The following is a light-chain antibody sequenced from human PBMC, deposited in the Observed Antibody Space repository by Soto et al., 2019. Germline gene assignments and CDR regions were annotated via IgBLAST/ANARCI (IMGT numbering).Light chain of an antibody. CDR1: QSVNIF. CDR3: QQYDKWPPST. V-gene: IGKV3-15*01. CDR2: DAS. J-gene: IGKJ1*01. Sequence: EILMTQSPATRSVAPGERATLSCRASQSVNIFLAWYQQKPGQAPRLLIYDASTRATGIPARFSGSGSGTDFTLTISSLQSEDSAVYFCQQYDKWPPSTFGQGTKVDIK.